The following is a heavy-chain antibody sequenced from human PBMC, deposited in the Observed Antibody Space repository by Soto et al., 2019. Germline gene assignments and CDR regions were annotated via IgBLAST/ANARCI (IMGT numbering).Heavy chain of an antibody. CDR1: RFSFSTSW. CDR2: INQDGNEK. CDR3: ATNSGWDRLDY. Sequence: DVQLVESGGGLVQPGGSLRLSCTVSRFSFSTSWMTWVRQAPGKGLEWVGNINQDGNEKEYEGSVKGRFTISRDNARNSLYLQMNSLRVEDTAGYYCATNSGWDRLDYWGQGALVIVSS. D-gene: IGHD6-19*01. V-gene: IGHV3-7*05. J-gene: IGHJ4*02.